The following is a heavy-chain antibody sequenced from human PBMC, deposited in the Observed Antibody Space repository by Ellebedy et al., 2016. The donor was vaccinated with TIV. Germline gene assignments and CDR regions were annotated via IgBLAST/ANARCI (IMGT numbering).Heavy chain of an antibody. J-gene: IGHJ4*02. Sequence: MPSETLSLTCTVSGGSVTSSNYYWSWIRQPPGKRLEWIGHIYYSGNTNFSPSLKSRVTISVDTSKNQFSLKLNSVTAADTAVYYCARENYDSLTGGIDCWGQGTPVTVSS. V-gene: IGHV4-61*01. CDR2: IYYSGNT. D-gene: IGHD3-9*01. CDR1: GGSVTSSNYY. CDR3: ARENYDSLTGGIDC.